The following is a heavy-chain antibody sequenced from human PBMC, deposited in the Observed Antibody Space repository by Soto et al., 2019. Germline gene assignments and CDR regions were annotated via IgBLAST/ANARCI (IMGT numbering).Heavy chain of an antibody. D-gene: IGHD1-1*01. V-gene: IGHV3-23*01. J-gene: IGHJ6*02. Sequence: PGGSLRLSCEASGFTFSSYAMTWVRQAPGKGLEWVSGISGGGGSAFYADSVQGRFTISRDNSRNTLYLQMNTLRAEDTAVYYCVQPYKVLGNFSYGMHVWGQGTTVTVYS. CDR1: GFTFSSYA. CDR2: ISGGGGSA. CDR3: VQPYKVLGNFSYGMHV.